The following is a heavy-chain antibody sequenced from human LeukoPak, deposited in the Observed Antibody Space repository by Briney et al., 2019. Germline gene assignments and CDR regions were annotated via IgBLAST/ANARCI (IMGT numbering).Heavy chain of an antibody. V-gene: IGHV4-59*08. CDR3: ARFRIQLWSPDYYFDY. J-gene: IGHJ4*02. D-gene: IGHD5-18*01. CDR2: IYYSGST. CDR1: GGSISSYY. Sequence: PSETLSLTCTVSGGSISSYYWSWIRQPPGKGLGWIGYIYYSGSTNYNPSLKRRVTISVDTSKNQFSLKLSSVTAADTAVYCCARFRIQLWSPDYYFDYWGQGTLVTVSS.